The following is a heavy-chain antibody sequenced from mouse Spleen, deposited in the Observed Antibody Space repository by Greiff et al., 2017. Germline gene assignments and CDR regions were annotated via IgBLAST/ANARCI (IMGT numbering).Heavy chain of an antibody. D-gene: IGHD2-3*01. Sequence: EVKLMESGGGLVKPGGSLKLSCAASGFTFSDYGMAWVRQAPGKGPEWVAFISNLAYSIYYADTVTGRFTISRENAKNTLYLEMSSLRSEDTAMYYCARWLLRGYWYFDVWGAGTTVTVSS. J-gene: IGHJ1*01. CDR1: GFTFSDYG. CDR3: ARWLLRGYWYFDV. V-gene: IGHV5-15*01. CDR2: ISNLAYSI.